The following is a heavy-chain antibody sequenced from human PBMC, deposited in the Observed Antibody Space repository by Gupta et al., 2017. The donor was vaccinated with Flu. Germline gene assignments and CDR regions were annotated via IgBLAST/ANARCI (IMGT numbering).Heavy chain of an antibody. D-gene: IGHD5-12*01. CDR2: VEYTGST. V-gene: IGHV4-39*01. CDR3: TRKEKYGAYV. Sequence: GWIRQPPGKGLGWIGSVEYTGSTYDNPSLEKRVTISVDRRKNQFSLRLTSVTAADTAVYYCTRKEKYGAYVWGQGTLVTVSS. J-gene: IGHJ4*02.